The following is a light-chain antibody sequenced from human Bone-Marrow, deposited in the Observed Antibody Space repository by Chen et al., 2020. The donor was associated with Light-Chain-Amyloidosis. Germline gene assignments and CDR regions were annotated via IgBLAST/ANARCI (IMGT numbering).Light chain of an antibody. CDR1: QTISSNY. CDR2: GSS. CDR3: QQYGTSPLT. V-gene: IGKV3-20*01. J-gene: IGKJ4*01. Sequence: EIVLTQSPGTLSLSPGEGANLSCRARQTISSNYLTWYQQKFGHVPRLLIYGSSSSATGIPDRFTVSGYGTYFTLTLNRLEPEDFAMYYCQQYGTSPLTFGGGTKVEIK.